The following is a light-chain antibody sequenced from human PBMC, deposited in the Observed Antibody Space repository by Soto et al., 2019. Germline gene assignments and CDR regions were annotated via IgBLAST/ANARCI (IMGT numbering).Light chain of an antibody. CDR1: TRDIAGYNY. CDR2: QVT. Sequence: QSPLTQPASVSGSLGQSITISCTGTTRDIAGYNYISWYQQLPGKAPKLMIYQVTIRPSGISNRFSGSKSGNTASLTISGLQAEDEADYYCTSFSSSTSLYVFGTGTKLTVL. V-gene: IGLV2-14*01. J-gene: IGLJ1*01. CDR3: TSFSSSTSLYV.